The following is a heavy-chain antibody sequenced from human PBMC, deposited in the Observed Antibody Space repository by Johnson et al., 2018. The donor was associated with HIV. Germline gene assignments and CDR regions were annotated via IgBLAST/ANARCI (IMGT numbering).Heavy chain of an antibody. CDR2: ICSSGSNI. V-gene: IGHV3-48*03. CDR1: GFTFHDYA. CDR3: ARCRHGWIQPGDAFDV. J-gene: IGHJ3*01. Sequence: MLLVESGGGVVRPGGSLRLSCAASGFTFHDYAMSWVRQAPGKGLEWVACICSSGSNIYYTDSVQVRFTITRDNVKNSLYRKMASLRPEDTAVYYCARCRHGWIQPGDAFDVWGQGTMVTVSS. D-gene: IGHD1-14*01.